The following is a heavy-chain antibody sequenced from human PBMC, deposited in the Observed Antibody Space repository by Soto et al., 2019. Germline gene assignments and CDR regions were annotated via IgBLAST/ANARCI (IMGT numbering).Heavy chain of an antibody. D-gene: IGHD6-19*01. J-gene: IGHJ3*02. CDR3: ARDRGSGWFDAFDI. V-gene: IGHV4-34*01. Sequence: QVQLQQWGAGLLKPSETLSLTCAVYGGSFSGYYWSWIRQPPGKGLEWIGEINHSGSTNYNPSLKSRVTISVDTSKNQFSLKLSSVTAADTAVYYCARDRGSGWFDAFDIWGQGTMVTVSS. CDR1: GGSFSGYY. CDR2: INHSGST.